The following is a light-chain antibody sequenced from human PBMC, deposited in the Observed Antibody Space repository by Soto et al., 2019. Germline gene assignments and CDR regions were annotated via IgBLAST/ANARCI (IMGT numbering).Light chain of an antibody. CDR3: CSYAGSSWV. J-gene: IGLJ3*02. V-gene: IGLV2-11*01. Sequence: QSALTQPRSVSGSPGQSVTISCTGTSNDVGGYNYVSWYQQHPGKAPKLMIYDVSKRPSGVPDRFSGSRSGNTASLTISGLQGEDEADYYCCSYAGSSWVFGGGTKLTVL. CDR1: SNDVGGYNY. CDR2: DVS.